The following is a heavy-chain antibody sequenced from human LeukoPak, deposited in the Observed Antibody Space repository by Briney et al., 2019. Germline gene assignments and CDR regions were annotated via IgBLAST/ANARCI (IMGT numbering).Heavy chain of an antibody. D-gene: IGHD3-22*01. CDR3: GRDYYPYDSSAYPPFDY. V-gene: IGHV3-48*01. Sequence: GGSLRLSCAASGFTFSSYSMNWVRQAPGKGLEWVSYISSSSSTIYYADSVKGRFTISRDNAKNSLYLQMNSLRAEDTAVYYCGRDYYPYDSSAYPPFDYWGQGTLVTVSS. CDR1: GFTFSSYS. J-gene: IGHJ4*02. CDR2: ISSSSSTI.